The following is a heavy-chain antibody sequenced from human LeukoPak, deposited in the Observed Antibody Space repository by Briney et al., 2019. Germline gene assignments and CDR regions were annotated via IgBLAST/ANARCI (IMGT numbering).Heavy chain of an antibody. CDR2: IIPIFGTA. J-gene: IGHJ4*02. Sequence: SVKVSCKASGGTFSSYAISWVRQAPGQGLEWMGGIIPIFGTANYAQKLQGRVTITTDESTSTAYMELSSLRSEDTAVYYCASMYCSSTSCYSGTAMSNWGQGTLVTVSS. CDR1: GGTFSSYA. V-gene: IGHV1-69*05. CDR3: ASMYCSSTSCYSGTAMSN. D-gene: IGHD2-2*02.